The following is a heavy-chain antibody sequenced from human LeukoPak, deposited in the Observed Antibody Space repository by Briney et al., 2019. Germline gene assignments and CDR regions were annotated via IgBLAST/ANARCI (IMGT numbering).Heavy chain of an antibody. V-gene: IGHV1-3*01. CDR3: ARDRTMTTVTTLDY. D-gene: IGHD4-17*01. J-gene: IGHJ4*02. Sequence: ASVKVSCKASGYTFTSYAMHWVRQAPGQRLEWMGWINAGNGNTKYSQKFQGRVTITRDTSTSTAYMELRSLRSDDTAVYYCARDRTMTTVTTLDYWGQGTLVTVSS. CDR2: INAGNGNT. CDR1: GYTFTSYA.